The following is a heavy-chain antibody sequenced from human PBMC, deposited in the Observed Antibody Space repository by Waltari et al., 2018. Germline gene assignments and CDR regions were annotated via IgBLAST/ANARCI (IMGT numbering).Heavy chain of an antibody. CDR2: IIPIFGTA. Sequence: QVQLVQSGAEVQKPGSSVKVSCKASGGTFGSSATSWVGPAPGQGLEWMGGIIPIFGTANYAQKFQGRVTITADESTSTAYMELSSLRSEDTAVYYCARGPTEYSSSHFDYWGQGTLVTVSS. J-gene: IGHJ4*02. D-gene: IGHD6-6*01. V-gene: IGHV1-69*01. CDR1: GGTFGSSA. CDR3: ARGPTEYSSSHFDY.